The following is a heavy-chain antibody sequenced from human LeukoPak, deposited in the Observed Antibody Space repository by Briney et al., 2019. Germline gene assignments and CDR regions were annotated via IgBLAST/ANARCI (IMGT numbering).Heavy chain of an antibody. Sequence: SQTLSLTCAISGDSVSSNSAAWNWIRQSPSRGLEWLGRTYYRSKWYNDYAVSVKSRITINTDTSKNQFSLQLNSVTPEDTAVYYCAREDCSGGSCYPPRGPLDYWGQGTLVTVSS. CDR2: TYYRSKWYN. D-gene: IGHD2-15*01. J-gene: IGHJ4*02. V-gene: IGHV6-1*01. CDR3: AREDCSGGSCYPPRGPLDY. CDR1: GDSVSSNSAA.